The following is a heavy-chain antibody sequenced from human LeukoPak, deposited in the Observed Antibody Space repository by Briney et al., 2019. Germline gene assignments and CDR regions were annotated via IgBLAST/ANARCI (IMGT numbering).Heavy chain of an antibody. D-gene: IGHD2-15*01. Sequence: GGSLSLSCAASGFPFSSYSMKWVRQAPGRGLECVSYISSSSSTIHYADSVKGRLTISRDNAKKSLYLQMNSLRAEDTAVYYCASRKQWDMIDYWGQGTLVTVSS. CDR1: GFPFSSYS. CDR2: ISSSSSTI. CDR3: ASRKQWDMIDY. V-gene: IGHV3-48*01. J-gene: IGHJ4*02.